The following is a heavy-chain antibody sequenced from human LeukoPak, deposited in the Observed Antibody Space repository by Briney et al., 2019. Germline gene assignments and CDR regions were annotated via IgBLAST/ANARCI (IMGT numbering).Heavy chain of an antibody. V-gene: IGHV4-34*01. Sequence: SETLSLTCAVYGGSFSGYYWSWIRQPPGKGLEWIGEINHSGSTNYNPSLKSRVTISVDTSKNQFSLNLNSVTAADTAVYYCACIPPDGYNFIFVGWGQGTLVTVSS. J-gene: IGHJ4*02. CDR2: INHSGST. D-gene: IGHD5-24*01. CDR1: GGSFSGYY. CDR3: ACIPPDGYNFIFVG.